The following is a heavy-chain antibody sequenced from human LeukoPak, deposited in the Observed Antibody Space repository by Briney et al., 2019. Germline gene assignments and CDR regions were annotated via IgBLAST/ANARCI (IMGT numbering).Heavy chain of an antibody. Sequence: PSETLSLTCTVSGGSISSSSYYWGWIRQPPGKGLEWIGSICYSGSTYYNPSLKSRVTISVDTSKNQFSLKLSSVTAADTAVYYCARLGSGGTTVTNSQPTIYYYYYGMDVWGQGTTVTVSS. V-gene: IGHV4-39*01. CDR3: ARLGSGGTTVTNSQPTIYYYYYGMDV. J-gene: IGHJ6*02. CDR1: GGSISSSSYY. D-gene: IGHD4-17*01. CDR2: ICYSGST.